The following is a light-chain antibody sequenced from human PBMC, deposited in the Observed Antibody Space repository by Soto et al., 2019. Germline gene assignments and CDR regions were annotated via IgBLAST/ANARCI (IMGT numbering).Light chain of an antibody. CDR2: AAS. CDR3: QQLKSYPLT. CDR1: QDISTY. Sequence: DIQLTQSPSFLSASVGDRVTITCRASQDISTYLAWYQQKPGKAPKVLITAASTSQSGVPSRFSGSGAGSEFTLTNSSLQPEDFAAYYCQQLKSYPLTFGGGTKVEIK. V-gene: IGKV1-9*01. J-gene: IGKJ4*01.